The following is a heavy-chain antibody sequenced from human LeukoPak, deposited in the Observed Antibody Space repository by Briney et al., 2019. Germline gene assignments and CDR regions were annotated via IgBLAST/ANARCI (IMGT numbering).Heavy chain of an antibody. CDR2: INHSGST. Sequence: SETLSLTCSVSGHSISSGYYWSWIRQPPGKGLEWIGEINHSGSTNYNPSLKSRVTISVDTSKNQFSLKLSSVTAADTAVYYCARGPHDQGIDYWGQGTLVTVSS. J-gene: IGHJ4*02. CDR3: ARGPHDQGIDY. V-gene: IGHV4-34*01. CDR1: GHSISSGYY.